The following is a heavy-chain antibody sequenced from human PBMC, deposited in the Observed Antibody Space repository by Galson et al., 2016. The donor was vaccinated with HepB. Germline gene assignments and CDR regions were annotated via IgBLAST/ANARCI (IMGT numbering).Heavy chain of an antibody. Sequence: QSGAEVKRPGESLGISCKGSGYRTFATYWIGWVRQMPGKGLEWMGIIYAGDPDTRYSPSFKGQVTISADKSISTAYLQWSSLKASDTAIYYCASALLCNGDDPRCAFDIWGQGTMVTVSA. CDR3: ASALLCNGDDPRCAFDI. CDR2: IYAGDPDT. V-gene: IGHV5-51*01. J-gene: IGHJ3*02. CDR1: GYRTFATYW. D-gene: IGHD2-8*01.